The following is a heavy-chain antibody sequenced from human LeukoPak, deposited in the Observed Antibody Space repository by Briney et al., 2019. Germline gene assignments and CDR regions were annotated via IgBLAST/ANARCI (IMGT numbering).Heavy chain of an antibody. V-gene: IGHV3-23*01. CDR2: IIGVGGST. Sequence: GGSLRLSVQAPGFTFSTYAMAGFRQAPGKGRGGVSAIIGVGGSTYYADSVKGRFTISRDNSKNTLYLQMNSLRAEDTAVYYCAKAEYYDILTGYSHYSGFDYWGQGTLVTVSS. CDR3: AKAEYYDILTGYSHYSGFDY. D-gene: IGHD3-9*01. CDR1: GFTFSTYA. J-gene: IGHJ4*02.